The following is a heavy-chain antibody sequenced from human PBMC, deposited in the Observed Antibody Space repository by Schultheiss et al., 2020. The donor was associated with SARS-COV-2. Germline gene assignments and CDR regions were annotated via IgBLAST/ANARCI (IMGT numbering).Heavy chain of an antibody. V-gene: IGHV3-21*01. CDR2: ISSSSSYI. CDR1: GFTFSSYS. D-gene: IGHD2-15*01. J-gene: IGHJ4*02. Sequence: GGSLRLSCAASGFTFSSYSMNWVRQAPGKGLEWVSSISSSSSYIYYADSVKGRFTISRDNAKNSLYLQMNSLRAEDTAVYYCARDGSCSGGSETLGYWGQGTLVTVSS. CDR3: ARDGSCSGGSETLGY.